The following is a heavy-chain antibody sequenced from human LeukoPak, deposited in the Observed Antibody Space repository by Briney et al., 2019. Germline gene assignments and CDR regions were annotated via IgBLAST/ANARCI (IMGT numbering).Heavy chain of an antibody. CDR2: ISYDGSNK. D-gene: IGHD4-17*01. CDR3: AKPKPHDYGVYNVIYYFDY. Sequence: GRSLRLSCAASGFTFSSYGMHWVRQAPGKGLEWVAVISYDGSNKYYADSVKGRFTISRDNSKNTLYLQMNSLRAEDTAVYYCAKPKPHDYGVYNVIYYFDYWGQGTLVTVSS. CDR1: GFTFSSYG. V-gene: IGHV3-30*18. J-gene: IGHJ4*02.